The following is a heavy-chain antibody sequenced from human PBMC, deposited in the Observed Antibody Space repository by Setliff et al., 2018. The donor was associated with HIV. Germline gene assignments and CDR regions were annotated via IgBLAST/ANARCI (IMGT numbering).Heavy chain of an antibody. D-gene: IGHD3-3*01. J-gene: IGHJ4*02. CDR3: ARDRDNVWSGPFDY. V-gene: IGHV1-3*04. CDR1: GDTVTGHS. Sequence: ASVKVSCKAFGDTVTGHSIHWVRQAPGQRLEWMGWLNTGNGKTKYSQRFQDRVTFTRDTSAKTAYMELRSLGSEDTAVYYCARDRDNVWSGPFDYWGQGTLVTVSS. CDR2: LNTGNGKT.